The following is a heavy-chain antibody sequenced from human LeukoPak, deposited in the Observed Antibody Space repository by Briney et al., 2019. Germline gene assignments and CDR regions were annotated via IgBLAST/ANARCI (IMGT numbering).Heavy chain of an antibody. D-gene: IGHD2-15*01. J-gene: IGHJ4*02. CDR3: AKAPVTSCRGAFCYPFDS. Sequence: GGSLRLSCAASGFTFSSYAMSWVRQAPGKGLEWVSAISGSGGSTYYADSVKGRFASSRDNSKNTLYLQMNSLRAEDTAVYYCAKAPVTSCRGAFCYPFDSWGQGTVVTVSS. V-gene: IGHV3-23*01. CDR1: GFTFSSYA. CDR2: ISGSGGST.